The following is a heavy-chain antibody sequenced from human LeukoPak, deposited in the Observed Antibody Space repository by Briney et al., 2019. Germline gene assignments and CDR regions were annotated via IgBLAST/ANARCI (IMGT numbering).Heavy chain of an antibody. V-gene: IGHV3-21*03. CDR2: ISSSSSYI. Sequence: GGSLRLSCVPSGFTFSSFAMTWVRQAPGKGLEWVSSISSSSSYIYYADSVKGRFTISRDNAKNSLYLQMNSLRAEDTAVYYCARRILWFGGKEFDYWGQGTLVTISS. J-gene: IGHJ4*02. CDR1: GFTFSSFA. D-gene: IGHD3-10*01. CDR3: ARRILWFGGKEFDY.